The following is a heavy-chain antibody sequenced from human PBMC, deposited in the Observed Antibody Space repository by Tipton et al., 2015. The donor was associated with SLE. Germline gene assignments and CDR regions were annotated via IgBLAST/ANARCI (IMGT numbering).Heavy chain of an antibody. CDR1: GGSFSGYY. CDR2: INHSGST. J-gene: IGHJ5*02. D-gene: IGHD2-2*01. Sequence: TLSLTCAVYGGSFSGYYWSWIRQPPGKGLEWIGEINHSGSTNFNPSPKSRVTISVDTSKNQFSLKLSSVTAADTAVYYCASGVSVVVPAVKKTAFVDPWDQGTLVTVSS. CDR3: ASGVSVVVPAVKKTAFVDP. V-gene: IGHV4-34*01.